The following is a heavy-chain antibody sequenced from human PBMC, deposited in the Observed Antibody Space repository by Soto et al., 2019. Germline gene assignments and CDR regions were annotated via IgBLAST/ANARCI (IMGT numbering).Heavy chain of an antibody. CDR2: MSYDGSDK. J-gene: IGHJ4*02. D-gene: IGHD3-3*01. V-gene: IGHV3-30-3*01. CDR3: ARVAYDFWTGSNSYPDY. Sequence: PGGSLRLACAASGFTFSSYAMQWVRQAPGKGLEWVAVMSYDGSDKYYADSVKGPFTISSDNSKNTLYRQMNSLRAADTAVYNCARVAYDFWTGSNSYPDYSGQGTLVTVSS. CDR1: GFTFSSYA.